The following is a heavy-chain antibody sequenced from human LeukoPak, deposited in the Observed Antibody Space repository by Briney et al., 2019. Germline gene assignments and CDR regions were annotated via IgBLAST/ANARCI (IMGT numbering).Heavy chain of an antibody. CDR1: GYTFTSYG. J-gene: IGHJ4*02. CDR3: ARGVPNRKALLGNFDY. Sequence: ASVKVSCKASGYTFTSYGISWVRQAPGQGLEWMGWISAYNGNTNYAQKLQGRVTMTTDTSTSTAYMELRSLRSDDTAVYYCARGVPNRKALLGNFDYWGQGTLVTVSS. CDR2: ISAYNGNT. D-gene: IGHD2-15*01. V-gene: IGHV1-18*01.